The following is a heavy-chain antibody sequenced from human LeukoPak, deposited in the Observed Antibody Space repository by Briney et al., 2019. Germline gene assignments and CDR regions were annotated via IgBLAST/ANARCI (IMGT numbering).Heavy chain of an antibody. J-gene: IGHJ4*02. Sequence: ASVKVSCKASGGTFSSYAISWVRQAPGQGLEWMGGIIPIFGTANYAQKFQGRVTITADESTSTAYMELSSLRAEDTAVYYCARDPVVVAAWTPSFDYWGQGTLVTVSS. V-gene: IGHV1-69*13. CDR3: ARDPVVVAAWTPSFDY. D-gene: IGHD2-15*01. CDR1: GGTFSSYA. CDR2: IIPIFGTA.